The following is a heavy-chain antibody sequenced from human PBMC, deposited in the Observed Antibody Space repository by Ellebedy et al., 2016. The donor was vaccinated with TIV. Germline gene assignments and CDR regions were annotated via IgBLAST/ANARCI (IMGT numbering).Heavy chain of an antibody. D-gene: IGHD6-13*01. J-gene: IGHJ4*02. CDR2: IKADGRDR. V-gene: IGHV3-7*01. Sequence: GESLKISCAASGFSFRSYWMSWVPXXPGKGLEWVASIKADGRDRYYVDSVKGRFTISRDDTKNSLYLQMNSLRGDDTAIYYCATVFGGSSWPSFEFWGQGTLVTVSS. CDR1: GFSFRSYW. CDR3: ATVFGGSSWPSFEF.